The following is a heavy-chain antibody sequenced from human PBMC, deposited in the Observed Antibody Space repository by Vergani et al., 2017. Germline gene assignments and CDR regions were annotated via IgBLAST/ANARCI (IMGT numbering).Heavy chain of an antibody. J-gene: IGHJ5*02. CDR1: GYSITSGYY. CDR2: IYHTGSA. Sequence: QVQLLESGPGLLKPSETLSLTCSVSGYSITSGYYWGWIRQPPGRGLEWIGSIYHTGSAYYNPSLKSRVTVSVDTSMNQVSLKLSSVTAADTAVYYCARGSIVVVPAAKGDWFDPWGQGTLVTVSS. D-gene: IGHD2-2*01. V-gene: IGHV4-38-2*02. CDR3: ARGSIVVVPAAKGDWFDP.